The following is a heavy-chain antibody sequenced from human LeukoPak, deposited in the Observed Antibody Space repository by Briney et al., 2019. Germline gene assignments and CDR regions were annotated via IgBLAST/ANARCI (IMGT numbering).Heavy chain of an antibody. CDR1: GITVSSYY. J-gene: IGHJ6*02. V-gene: IGHV3-66*01. CDR3: ASYYSNHLFGLDV. Sequence: GGSLRLSCAACGITVSSYYMTWGRQAPGKGLEWVSVIYSGGSTYYADSVKGRVAISRDNSKNTVFLQMNSVRAEDTAVYYCASYYSNHLFGLDVWGQGTTVTVSS. D-gene: IGHD4-11*01. CDR2: IYSGGST.